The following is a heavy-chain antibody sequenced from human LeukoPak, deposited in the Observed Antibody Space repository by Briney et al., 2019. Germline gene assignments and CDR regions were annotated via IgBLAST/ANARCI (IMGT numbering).Heavy chain of an antibody. V-gene: IGHV3-30*14. D-gene: IGHD2-15*01. CDR1: GFTFSSYA. CDR2: ISYDGSNK. J-gene: IGHJ4*02. Sequence: GGSLRLSCAASGFTFSSYAMHWVRQAPGKGLEWVAVISYDGSNKYYADSVKGRFTISRDNSKNTLYLQMGSLRAEDMAVYYCARARCSGGSCYYFDYWGQGTLVTVSS. CDR3: ARARCSGGSCYYFDY.